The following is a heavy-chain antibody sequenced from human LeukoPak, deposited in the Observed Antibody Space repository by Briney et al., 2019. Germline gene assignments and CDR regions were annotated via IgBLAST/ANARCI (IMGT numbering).Heavy chain of an antibody. Sequence: SETLSLTCTVSGGSISSYYWSWIRQPPGKGLEWIGYIYYSGNTNYNPSLKSRVTISVDTSKNQFSLKLSSVTAADTAVYYCARVYRRDFWSGWGLDYWGQGTLVTVSS. CDR3: ARVYRRDFWSGWGLDY. CDR1: GGSISSYY. CDR2: IYYSGNT. D-gene: IGHD3-3*01. J-gene: IGHJ4*02. V-gene: IGHV4-59*01.